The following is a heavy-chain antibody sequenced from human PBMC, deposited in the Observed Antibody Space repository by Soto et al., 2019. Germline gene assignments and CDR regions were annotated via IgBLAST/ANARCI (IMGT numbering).Heavy chain of an antibody. CDR3: ARGVVVPAAIRPYYYGMDV. CDR1: GGSISSGDYY. D-gene: IGHD2-2*01. J-gene: IGHJ6*02. Sequence: KPSETLSLTCTVSGGSISSGDYYWSWIRQPPGKGLEWIGYIYYSGSTYYNPSLKSRVTISVDTSKNQFSLKLSSVTAADTAVYYCARGVVVPAAIRPYYYGMDVWGQGTTVTVSS. V-gene: IGHV4-30-4*01. CDR2: IYYSGST.